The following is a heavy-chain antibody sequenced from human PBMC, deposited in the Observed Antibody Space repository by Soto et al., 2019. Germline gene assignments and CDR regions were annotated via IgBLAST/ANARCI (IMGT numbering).Heavy chain of an antibody. CDR1: GGTFSSYA. V-gene: IGHV1-69*01. CDR3: ARGGRQYSSSWYWFDP. Sequence: QVQLVQSGAEVKKPGSSVKVSCKASGGTFSSYAISWVRQAPGQGLEWMGGIIPIFGTANYAQKFQGRVTITADESTSSAYMELSSLRSEDTAVYYCARGGRQYSSSWYWFDPWGQGTLVTVSS. J-gene: IGHJ5*02. CDR2: IIPIFGTA. D-gene: IGHD6-13*01.